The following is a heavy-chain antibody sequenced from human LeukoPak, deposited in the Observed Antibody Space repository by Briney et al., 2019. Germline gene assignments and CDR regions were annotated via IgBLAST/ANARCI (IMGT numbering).Heavy chain of an antibody. CDR2: IYHSGST. CDR3: ARAKTSYCSSTSCYTGAFDI. Sequence: SETLSLTCAVSGYSISSGYYWGWIRQPPGKGLEWIGSIYHSGSTYYNPSLKSRVTISVDTSKNQFSLKLSSVTAADTAVYYCARAKTSYCSSTSCYTGAFDIWGQGTMVTVSS. V-gene: IGHV4-38-2*01. D-gene: IGHD2-2*02. CDR1: GYSISSGYY. J-gene: IGHJ3*02.